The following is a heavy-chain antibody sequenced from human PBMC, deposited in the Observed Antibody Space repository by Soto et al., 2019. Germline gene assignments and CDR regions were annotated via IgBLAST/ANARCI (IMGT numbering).Heavy chain of an antibody. CDR2: IAYDGSNR. Sequence: QVQLVESGGGVVQPGRSLRLSCAASGFSISRSAMHWGRQAPGKGLEWVAVIAYDGSNRWYADSAKGRFTISRDNSKNTVYLEMSSLRGEDTAVDYFARDLQAGTDNVNWFAPWGQGTLVTVSS. J-gene: IGHJ5*02. CDR1: GFSISRSA. V-gene: IGHV3-30*04. CDR3: ARDLQAGTDNVNWFAP. D-gene: IGHD1-1*01.